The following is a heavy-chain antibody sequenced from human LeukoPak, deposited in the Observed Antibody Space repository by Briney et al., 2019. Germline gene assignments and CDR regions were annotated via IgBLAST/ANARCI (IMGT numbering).Heavy chain of an antibody. D-gene: IGHD3-9*01. Sequence: PGGSLRLSCAASGFTFSSYWMHWVRQAPGKGLVWVSRINSDGSSTSYADSVKGRFTISRDNAKNTLYLQMNSLRAEDTAVYYCARSFSYFDWLLGSIDYYYYMDVWGKGTTVTISS. CDR3: ARSFSYFDWLLGSIDYYYYMDV. J-gene: IGHJ6*03. V-gene: IGHV3-74*01. CDR2: INSDGSST. CDR1: GFTFSSYW.